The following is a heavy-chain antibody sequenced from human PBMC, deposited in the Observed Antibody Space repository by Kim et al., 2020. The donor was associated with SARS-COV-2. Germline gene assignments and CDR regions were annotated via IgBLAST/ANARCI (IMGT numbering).Heavy chain of an antibody. J-gene: IGHJ6*02. CDR2: TYYRSKWYN. Sequence: SQTLSLTCAISGDSVSSNSAAWNWIRQSPSRGLEWLGRTYYRSKWYNDYAVSVKSRITINPDTSKNQFSLQLNSVTPEDTAVYYCARDSGYGGRYYFYYGMDVWRQGTAVTVSS. V-gene: IGHV6-1*01. CDR3: ARDSGYGGRYYFYYGMDV. CDR1: GDSVSSNSAA. D-gene: IGHD5-12*01.